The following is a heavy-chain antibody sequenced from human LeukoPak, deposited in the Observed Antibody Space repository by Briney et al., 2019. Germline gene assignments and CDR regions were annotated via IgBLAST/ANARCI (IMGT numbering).Heavy chain of an antibody. CDR2: IIPIFGTA. Sequence: PVKVSCKASGGTFSSYAISWVRQAPGQGLEWMGGIIPIFGTANYAQKFQGRVTITADESTSTAYMELSSLRSEDTAVYYCARGSLTTVTTGFRGYGMDVWGQGTTVTVSS. D-gene: IGHD4-11*01. V-gene: IGHV1-69*13. CDR3: ARGSLTTVTTGFRGYGMDV. J-gene: IGHJ6*02. CDR1: GGTFSSYA.